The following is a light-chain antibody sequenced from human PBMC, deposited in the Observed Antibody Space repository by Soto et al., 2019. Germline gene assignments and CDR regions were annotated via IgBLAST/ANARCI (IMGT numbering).Light chain of an antibody. V-gene: IGLV2-14*03. Sequence: QSALTQPASVSGSPGQSITISCTGTSSDIGAYNYVSWYQQHPGRASKLIIYDVTHRPAGISSRFSASKSGNTASLTISVLQAEDEADYYCCSYTSSSTLYVFGTGTKVTVL. CDR3: CSYTSSSTLYV. CDR2: DVT. J-gene: IGLJ1*01. CDR1: SSDIGAYNY.